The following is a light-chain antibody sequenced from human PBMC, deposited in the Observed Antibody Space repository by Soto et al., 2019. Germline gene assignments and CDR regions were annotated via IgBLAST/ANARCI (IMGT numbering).Light chain of an antibody. Sequence: IVLTQSPATLSLWPGETAILSCRASQTVSSYLSWYQHKPGQAPRLLISDASKRAPGIPARFSGSGSGTDFTLPISSLEPEDFAVYYCQQRSASISFGQGTRLEIE. CDR3: QQRSASIS. V-gene: IGKV3-11*01. CDR1: QTVSSY. CDR2: DAS. J-gene: IGKJ5*01.